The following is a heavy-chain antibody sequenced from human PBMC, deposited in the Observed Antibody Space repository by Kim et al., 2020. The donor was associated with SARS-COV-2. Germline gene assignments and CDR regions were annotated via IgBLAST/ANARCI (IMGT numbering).Heavy chain of an antibody. V-gene: IGHV4-59*13. Sequence: ETLSLTCTVSGGSISSYYWSWIRQPPGKGLEWIGYIFYSGSTNYNPSLESRVTISVDTSKKQFSLNLSSVTTADTAVYYCARSRGQYSTSSNFDYWGQG. CDR1: GGSISSYY. D-gene: IGHD6-6*01. CDR3: ARSRGQYSTSSNFDY. J-gene: IGHJ4*02. CDR2: IFYSGST.